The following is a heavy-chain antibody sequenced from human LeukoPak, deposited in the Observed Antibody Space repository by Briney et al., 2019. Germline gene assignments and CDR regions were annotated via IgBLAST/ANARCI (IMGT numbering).Heavy chain of an antibody. J-gene: IGHJ4*02. Sequence: PSETLSLTCTVSGGSISSSSYYWGWIRQPPGKGLEWIGSIYYSGSTYYNPSLKSRVTISVDTSKNQFSLKLSSVTAADTAVYYCASKGATYSSSWYYFDYSGQGTLVTVSS. CDR3: ASKGATYSSSWYYFDY. D-gene: IGHD6-13*01. CDR2: IYYSGST. CDR1: GGSISSSSYY. V-gene: IGHV4-39*01.